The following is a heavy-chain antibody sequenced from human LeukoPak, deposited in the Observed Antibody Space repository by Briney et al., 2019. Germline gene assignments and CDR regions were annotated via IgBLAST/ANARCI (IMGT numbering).Heavy chain of an antibody. V-gene: IGHV4-61*02. CDR3: ARGIYSGYDRGESFFDY. CDR1: GGSISSGSYY. D-gene: IGHD5-12*01. Sequence: PSETLSLTCTVSGGSISSGSYYWSWIRQPAGKGLEWIGRIYTSGSTNYNPSLKSRVTISVDTSKNQFSLKLSSVTAADTAVYYCARGIYSGYDRGESFFDYWGQGTLVTVSS. CDR2: IYTSGST. J-gene: IGHJ4*02.